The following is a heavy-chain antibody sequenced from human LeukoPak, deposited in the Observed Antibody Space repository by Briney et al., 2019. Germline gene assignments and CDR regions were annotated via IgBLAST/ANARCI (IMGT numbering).Heavy chain of an antibody. CDR1: GGSISSSTW. J-gene: IGHJ4*02. CDR3: TRDVPRSSGYPDN. CDR2: IYHSGST. Sequence: SGTLSLTCAVSGGSISSSTWWTWVRQPPGKGLEWIGEIYHSGSTNYNPSLKSRVTISVDKSKNQFSLNLSSVTAADTAVYYCTRDVPRSSGYPDNWGQGTLVTVSS. D-gene: IGHD3-22*01. V-gene: IGHV4-4*02.